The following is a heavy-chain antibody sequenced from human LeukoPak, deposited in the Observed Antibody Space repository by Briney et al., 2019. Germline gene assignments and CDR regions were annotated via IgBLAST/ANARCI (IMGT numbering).Heavy chain of an antibody. CDR2: ISAYNGNT. CDR3: ATDGIYGSGSYFVY. V-gene: IGHV1-18*01. CDR1: GYTFTSYG. Sequence: GASVTVSCTASGYTFTSYGISWVRQAPGQGLEWMGWISAYNGNTNYAQTLKGRVTITTDTSTSPAYMELSSLRAEDTAVYYCATDGIYGSGSYFVYWGQGTLVTVSS. J-gene: IGHJ4*02. D-gene: IGHD3-10*01.